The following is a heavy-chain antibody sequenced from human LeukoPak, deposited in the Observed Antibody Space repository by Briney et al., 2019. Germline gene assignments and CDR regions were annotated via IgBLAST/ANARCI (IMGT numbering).Heavy chain of an antibody. D-gene: IGHD1-26*01. CDR3: ARSVGATTYYYYYGMDV. CDR1: GFTFSSYS. V-gene: IGHV3-48*02. J-gene: IGHJ6*02. CDR2: ISSSSSTI. Sequence: GGSLRLSCAASGFTFSSYSMNWVRQAPGKGLEWVSYISSSSSTICYADSVKGRFTISRDNAKNSLYLQMNSLRDEDTAVYYCARSVGATTYYYYYGMDVWGQGTTVTVS.